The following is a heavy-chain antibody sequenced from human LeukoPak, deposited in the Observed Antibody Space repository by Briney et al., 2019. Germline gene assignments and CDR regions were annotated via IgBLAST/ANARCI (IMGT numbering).Heavy chain of an antibody. V-gene: IGHV3-30-3*01. CDR3: ARDGDPSLRSYFDY. CDR2: ISYDGSNK. D-gene: IGHD3-3*01. Sequence: GRSLRLSCAASGFTFSSYAMHWVRQAPGKGLEWVAVISYDGSNKYYADSVKGRFTISIDNSKNTLYLQMNSLRAEDTAVYYCARDGDPSLRSYFDYWGQGTLVTVSS. J-gene: IGHJ4*02. CDR1: GFTFSSYA.